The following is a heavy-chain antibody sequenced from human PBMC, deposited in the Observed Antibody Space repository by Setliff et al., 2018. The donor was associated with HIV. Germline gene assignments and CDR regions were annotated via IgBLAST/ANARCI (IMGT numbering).Heavy chain of an antibody. Sequence: ASVKVSCKTSGYTFTNYGISWVRQAPGQGLEWMGWISAYNDNTNYAQKVQGRVTMTTDTSTSTAYMDLRSLRSDDTAVYYCARALGYCSSTSCYGGIDAFDIWGQGTMVTVPS. J-gene: IGHJ3*02. D-gene: IGHD2-2*01. V-gene: IGHV1-18*01. CDR3: ARALGYCSSTSCYGGIDAFDI. CDR1: GYTFTNYG. CDR2: ISAYNDNT.